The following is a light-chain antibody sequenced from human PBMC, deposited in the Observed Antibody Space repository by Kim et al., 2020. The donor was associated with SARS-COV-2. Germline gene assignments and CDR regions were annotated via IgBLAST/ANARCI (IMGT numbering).Light chain of an antibody. J-gene: IGLJ2*01. CDR3: GAWDTSLSIVV. Sequence: GQKVTISCSGSSSNIGNYYVSWYQQLPGTAPGLLIYDNHDRPSGIPDRFSGSKSGTTATLGITGLQTGDEADYYCGAWDTSLSIVVFGGGTQLTVL. CDR1: SSNIGNYY. V-gene: IGLV1-51*01. CDR2: DNH.